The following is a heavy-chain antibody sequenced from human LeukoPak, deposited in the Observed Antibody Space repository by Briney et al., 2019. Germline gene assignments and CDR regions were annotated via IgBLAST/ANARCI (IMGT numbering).Heavy chain of an antibody. CDR1: GGSFSGYY. CDR3: ASHVDTANYYFDY. V-gene: IGHV4-34*01. CDR2: INHSGST. Sequence: SETLSLTCAVYGGSFSGYYWSWIRQPPGKGLEWIGEINHSGSTNYNPSLKSQVTISVDTSKNQFSLKLSSVTAADTAVYYCASHVDTANYYFDYWGQGTLVTVSS. J-gene: IGHJ4*02. D-gene: IGHD5-18*01.